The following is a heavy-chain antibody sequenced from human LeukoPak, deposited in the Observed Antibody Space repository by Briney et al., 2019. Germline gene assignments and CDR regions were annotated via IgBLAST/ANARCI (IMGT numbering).Heavy chain of an antibody. CDR2: IYSSGTT. CDR3: ARDSWFGESQGC. D-gene: IGHD3-10*01. V-gene: IGHV3-53*01. CDR1: GFSVSSNY. Sequence: GGSLRLSCAASGFSVSSNYMSWVRQAPRKGLEWVSIIYSSGTTYYADSVKGRFTISRDNSKNTLYLQVNSLRAEDTAVYYCARDSWFGESQGCWGQGTLVTVSS. J-gene: IGHJ4*02.